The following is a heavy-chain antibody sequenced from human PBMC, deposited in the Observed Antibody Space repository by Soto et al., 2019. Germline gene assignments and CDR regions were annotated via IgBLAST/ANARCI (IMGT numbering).Heavy chain of an antibody. V-gene: IGHV3-7*01. J-gene: IGHJ6*01. CDR1: GLTVNSYL. CDR3: ARWGVLRFLEWLPRGYYGMDV. CDR2: IKQDGSEK. Sequence: WYLGISCASSGLTVNSYLMSLFLKAPLKGLEWVANIKQDGSEKYYVDSVKGRFTISRDNAKNSLYLQMNSLRAEDTAVYYCARWGVLRFLEWLPRGYYGMDVWGQGTTVTLYS. D-gene: IGHD3-3*01.